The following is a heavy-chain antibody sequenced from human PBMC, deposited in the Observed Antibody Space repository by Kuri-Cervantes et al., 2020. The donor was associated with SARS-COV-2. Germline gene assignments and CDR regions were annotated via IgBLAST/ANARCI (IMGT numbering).Heavy chain of an antibody. CDR3: ARGSPGY. CDR2: INHGGST. J-gene: IGHJ4*02. V-gene: IGHV4-34*01. CDR1: GGSFSDYA. Sequence: ESLKISCAVYGGSFSDYAWTWIRQTPEKGLEWIGQINHGGSTRHNPSLKSRVTISVDASKKQFSLKLTSVTVADTAVYYCARGSPGYWGQGTLVTVSS.